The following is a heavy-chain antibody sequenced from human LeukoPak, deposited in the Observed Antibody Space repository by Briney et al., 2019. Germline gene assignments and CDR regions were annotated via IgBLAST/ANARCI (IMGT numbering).Heavy chain of an antibody. CDR3: ARATPGGLHGYSFDY. J-gene: IGHJ4*02. CDR1: GYAFKNYD. V-gene: IGHV1-8*02. Sequence: ASVKVSCKASGYAFKNYDIKWVREATGQGLEWMAWMNPNSGNTGFAQKFQDRVGMTRDTFINTAYMELTSLRSGDTAVYYCARATPGGLHGYSFDYWGQGTVVTVYS. CDR2: MNPNSGNT. D-gene: IGHD5-24*01.